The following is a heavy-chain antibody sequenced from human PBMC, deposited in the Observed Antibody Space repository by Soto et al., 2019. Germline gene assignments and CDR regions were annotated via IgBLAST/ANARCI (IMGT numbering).Heavy chain of an antibody. CDR3: ARMSYYYDKWYFDL. D-gene: IGHD3-22*01. CDR2: IYYSGST. Sequence: QVQLQESGPGLVKPSQTLSLTCTVSNGSLNSGRYFWSWIRQHPGKGLEWIGYIYYSGSTYYNPSLKSRASISVDTSKNQFSLKLSSVTAADTAIYYCARMSYYYDKWYFDLWGRGTLVTVSS. V-gene: IGHV4-31*03. CDR1: NGSLNSGRYF. J-gene: IGHJ2*01.